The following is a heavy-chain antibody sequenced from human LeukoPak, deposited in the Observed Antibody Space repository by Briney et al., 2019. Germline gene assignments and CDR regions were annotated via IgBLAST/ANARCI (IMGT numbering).Heavy chain of an antibody. Sequence: GASVKVSRKASGYTFTSYDINWVRQATGQGLEWMGWMNPNSGNTGYAQKFQGRVTMTRNTSISTAYMELSSLRSEDTAVYYCARDPLQEMRWFDPWGQGTLVTVSS. V-gene: IGHV1-8*01. D-gene: IGHD5-24*01. J-gene: IGHJ5*02. CDR1: GYTFTSYD. CDR3: ARDPLQEMRWFDP. CDR2: MNPNSGNT.